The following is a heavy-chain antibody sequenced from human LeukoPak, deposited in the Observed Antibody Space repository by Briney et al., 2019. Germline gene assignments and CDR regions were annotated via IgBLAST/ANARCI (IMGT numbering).Heavy chain of an antibody. V-gene: IGHV3-48*02. CDR1: GFTFSPYS. CDR3: ARDRRYYGDYYFYGLDV. J-gene: IGHJ6*02. D-gene: IGHD4-17*01. Sequence: GGSLRLSCAASGFTFSPYSMNWVRQAPGKGLEWVSNISSTSITMFYADSVKGRFTISRDNARNSLYLQMNSLRDEDTALYYCARDRRYYGDYYFYGLDVWGQGTTVTVSS. CDR2: ISSTSITM.